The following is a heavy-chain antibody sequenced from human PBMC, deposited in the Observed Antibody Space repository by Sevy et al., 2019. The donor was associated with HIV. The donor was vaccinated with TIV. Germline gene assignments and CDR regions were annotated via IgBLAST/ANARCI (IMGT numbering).Heavy chain of an antibody. V-gene: IGHV3-30-3*02. D-gene: IGHD1-26*01. CDR1: GFTFRNHA. CDR3: AKSYSGSYYIPYDAFDM. Sequence: GGSLRLSCVTSGFTFRNHAMRWVRQAPGKGLEWVAVISSDGAIKYYADSVKGRFTFSRDNSNSTLYLQMNSLRPEDTAMYYCAKSYSGSYYIPYDAFDMWGQGTMVTVSS. CDR2: ISSDGAIK. J-gene: IGHJ3*02.